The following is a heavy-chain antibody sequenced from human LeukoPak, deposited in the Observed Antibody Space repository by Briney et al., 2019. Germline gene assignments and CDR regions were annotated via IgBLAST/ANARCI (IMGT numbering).Heavy chain of an antibody. Sequence: ASVKVSCKASGYTFTGYYMHWVRQAPGQGLEGMGWINPNSGGTNYAQKFQGWVTMTRDTSISTAYMELSRLRSDDTAVYYCAREYSSSWYKSYYFDYWGQGTLVTVSS. J-gene: IGHJ4*02. CDR3: AREYSSSWYKSYYFDY. CDR2: INPNSGGT. CDR1: GYTFTGYY. V-gene: IGHV1-2*04. D-gene: IGHD6-13*01.